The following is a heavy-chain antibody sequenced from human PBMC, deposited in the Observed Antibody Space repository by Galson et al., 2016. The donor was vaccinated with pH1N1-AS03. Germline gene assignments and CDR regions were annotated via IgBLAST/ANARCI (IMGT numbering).Heavy chain of an antibody. Sequence: PALVKPTQTLTLTCSFSGFSLSTGGMHVAWIRQPPGKALEWLALIFWDGETRYRPSLTSRLTITKDTSKNEVVLTMTNMDPVDTATYYCARSTRVNEGLDFWGQGTLVTVSS. J-gene: IGHJ4*02. CDR3: ARSTRVNEGLDF. CDR2: IFWDGET. D-gene: IGHD2-8*01. V-gene: IGHV2-5*08. CDR1: GFSLSTGGMH.